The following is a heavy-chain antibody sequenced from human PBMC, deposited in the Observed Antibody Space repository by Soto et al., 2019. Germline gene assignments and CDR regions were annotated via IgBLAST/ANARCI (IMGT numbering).Heavy chain of an antibody. CDR1: GYTFTSYA. V-gene: IGHV1-18*01. J-gene: IGHJ4*02. CDR3: ARGRYGDY. D-gene: IGHD1-1*01. CDR2: ISARNGDT. Sequence: QVHLVQSGAEVKKPGASVKVSCKGSGYTFTSYAITWVRQAPGQGLEWMGWISARNGDTDYAQKLQGRVTVTRDTSTSTAYMELRSLRSDDTAVYYSARGRYGDYWGQGALVTVSS.